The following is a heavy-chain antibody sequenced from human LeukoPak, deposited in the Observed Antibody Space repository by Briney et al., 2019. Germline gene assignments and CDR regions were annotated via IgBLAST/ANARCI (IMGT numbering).Heavy chain of an antibody. CDR3: AREGYYGSGSYYSLTGYFDY. D-gene: IGHD3-10*01. J-gene: IGHJ4*02. CDR1: GGSISSSAYH. V-gene: IGHV4-39*07. CDR2: IHSSGST. Sequence: SETLSLTCTVSGGSISSSAYHWGWIRQPPGKGLEWVGSIHSSGSTYYNLSLKSRVTISVDTSKNQFSLKLSSVTAADTAVYYCAREGYYGSGSYYSLTGYFDYWGQGTLVTVSS.